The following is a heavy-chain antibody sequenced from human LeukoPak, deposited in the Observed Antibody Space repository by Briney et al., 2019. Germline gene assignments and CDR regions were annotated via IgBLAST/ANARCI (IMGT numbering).Heavy chain of an antibody. V-gene: IGHV3-21*04. CDR1: GFTFSSYS. CDR3: AKDCRYYDSSGYSLFDY. D-gene: IGHD3-22*01. CDR2: ISSSSYI. J-gene: IGHJ4*02. Sequence: GGSLRLSCAASGFTFSSYSMNWVRQAPGKGLEWVSSISSSSYIYYADSVKGRFTISRDNAKNSLYLQMNSLRAEDTAVYYCAKDCRYYDSSGYSLFDYWGQGTLVTVSS.